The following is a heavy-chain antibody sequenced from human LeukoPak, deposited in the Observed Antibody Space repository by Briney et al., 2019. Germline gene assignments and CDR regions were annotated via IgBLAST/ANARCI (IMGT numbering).Heavy chain of an antibody. D-gene: IGHD2-2*01. J-gene: IGHJ4*02. CDR1: GESFSGYY. Sequence: PSETLSLTCAVYGESFSGYYWSWIRQPPGKGLEWIGEINHSGSTNYNPSLKSRVTISVDTSMNQFSLKLSSVTAADTAVYYCARRYCSSTSCIGPFDYWGQGTLVIVSS. CDR3: ARRYCSSTSCIGPFDY. CDR2: INHSGST. V-gene: IGHV4-34*01.